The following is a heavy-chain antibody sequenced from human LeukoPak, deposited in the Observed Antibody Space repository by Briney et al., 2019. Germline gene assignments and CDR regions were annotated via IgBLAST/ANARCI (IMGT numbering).Heavy chain of an antibody. J-gene: IGHJ4*02. V-gene: IGHV4-34*01. Sequence: PSETLSLTCAVYGGSFSDYFWSWIRQPPGKGLEWIGEVHPSGRTNYKSSLKSRLTISVDTSKNQFSLSLSSVTAADTAVYFCASSSYDPLTGLGLTHDFWGQGTLVTVSS. D-gene: IGHD3/OR15-3a*01. CDR2: VHPSGRT. CDR3: ASSSYDPLTGLGLTHDF. CDR1: GGSFSDYF.